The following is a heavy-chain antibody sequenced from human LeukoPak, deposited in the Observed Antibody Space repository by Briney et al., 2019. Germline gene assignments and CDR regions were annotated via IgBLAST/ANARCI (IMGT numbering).Heavy chain of an antibody. V-gene: IGHV4-39*01. J-gene: IGHJ4*02. Sequence: PSETLSLTCTVSGGSISSSSYYWGWIRQPPGKGLEWIGSIYYSGSTYYNPSLKSRVTISVDTSKNQFSLKLSSVTAADTAVYYCARHYRQPYYYDSSGYSYFDYWGQGTLVTVSS. CDR2: IYYSGST. D-gene: IGHD3-22*01. CDR1: GGSISSSSYY. CDR3: ARHYRQPYYYDSSGYSYFDY.